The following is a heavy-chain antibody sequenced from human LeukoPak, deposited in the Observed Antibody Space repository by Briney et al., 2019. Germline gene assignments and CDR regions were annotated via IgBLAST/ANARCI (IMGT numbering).Heavy chain of an antibody. CDR1: GASISSHY. V-gene: IGHV4-59*11. J-gene: IGHJ4*02. CDR3: ARGRPGTTVTSNYYSDY. D-gene: IGHD4-11*01. Sequence: SETLSLTCTVSGASISSHYWSWIRQPPGKGLEWIGNIYYSGSTDYNPSLKSRVTISVDTSKNQFSLKLSSVTAADTALYYCARGRPGTTVTSNYYSDYWGQGTLVTVSS. CDR2: IYYSGST.